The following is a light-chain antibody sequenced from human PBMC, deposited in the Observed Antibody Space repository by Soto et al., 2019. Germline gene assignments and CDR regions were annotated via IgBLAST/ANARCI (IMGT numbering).Light chain of an antibody. V-gene: IGLV2-23*02. CDR3: CSYAGSVV. CDR2: EVS. Sequence: QSPLTQPASVSGSPGQSITISCTGNSSDVGSYNLVSWYQQHPGKAPKLMIYEVSKRPSGVSNRFSGSKSGNTASLTISGLQAEDKADYYCCSYAGSVVFGGGTKLTVL. CDR1: SSDVGSYNL. J-gene: IGLJ2*01.